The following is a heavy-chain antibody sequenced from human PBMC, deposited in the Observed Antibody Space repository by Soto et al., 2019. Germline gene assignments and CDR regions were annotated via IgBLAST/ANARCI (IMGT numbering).Heavy chain of an antibody. Sequence: GGSLRLSCAASGFTFSSYGMHWVRQAPGKGLEWVAVIWYDGSNKYYADSVKGRFTISRDNSKNTLYLQMNSLRAEDTAVYYCAIGLRMGGILGEDAFDIWGQGTMVTVSS. J-gene: IGHJ3*02. CDR2: IWYDGSNK. D-gene: IGHD3-16*01. CDR3: AIGLRMGGILGEDAFDI. V-gene: IGHV3-33*01. CDR1: GFTFSSYG.